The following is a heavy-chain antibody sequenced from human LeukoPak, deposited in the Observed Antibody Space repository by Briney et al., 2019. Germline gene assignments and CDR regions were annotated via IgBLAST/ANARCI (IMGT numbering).Heavy chain of an antibody. CDR1: GFTFRDYQ. V-gene: IGHV3-11*01. CDR2: IHSNPKTI. CDR3: ARSGYGDFDY. D-gene: IGHD5-12*01. J-gene: IGHJ4*02. Sequence: GGSLRLSCEGSGFTFRDYQMSWIRQAPGKGLEWISYIHSNPKTIYYADSAKGRFTISRDNAKNSLYLQMNSLRVDDTAVYYCARSGYGDFDYWGQGARVTVSS.